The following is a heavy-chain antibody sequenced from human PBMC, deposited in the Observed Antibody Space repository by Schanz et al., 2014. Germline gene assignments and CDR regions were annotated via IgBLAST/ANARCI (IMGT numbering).Heavy chain of an antibody. CDR1: GFTFSTYA. CDR3: AKGMGYCSGGACYDYYYYGLDV. V-gene: IGHV3-23*01. CDR2: ISGSGGST. J-gene: IGHJ6*02. D-gene: IGHD2-15*01. Sequence: EVQLLDSGGGLVQPGGSLRLSCAASGFTFSTYAMSWVRQAPGKGLEWVSAISGSGGSTYYADSVKGRFTISRDNSKNTLYLQMNSLSADDTAVFYGAKGMGYCSGGACYDYYYYGLDVWGQGTTVTVSS.